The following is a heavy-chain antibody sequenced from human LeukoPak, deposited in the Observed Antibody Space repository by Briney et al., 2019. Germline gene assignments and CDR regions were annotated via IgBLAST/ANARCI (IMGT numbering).Heavy chain of an antibody. CDR2: ISYDGSNR. CDR3: ARDSVVRGSNDAFDI. CDR1: GFTFSSSG. Sequence: GGSLRLSCAASGFTFSSSGMHWVRQAPGKGLEWVAFISYDGSNRYYADSVKGRFTISRDNSKNTLYLQMNSLRSEDTAVYYCARDSVVRGSNDAFDIWGQGTMVTVSS. D-gene: IGHD3-10*01. V-gene: IGHV3-30*02. J-gene: IGHJ3*02.